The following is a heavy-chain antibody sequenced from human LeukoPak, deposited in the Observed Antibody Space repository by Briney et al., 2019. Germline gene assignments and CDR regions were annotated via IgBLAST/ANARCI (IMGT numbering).Heavy chain of an antibody. CDR1: GFTFSRYG. Sequence: GGSLRLSCAASGFTFSRYGMHWVRQAPGKGLEWVAVISYDGSNKYYADSVKGRFTISRDNSKNTLYLQMNSLRAEDTAVYYCAKGVSIAAAGYNDYWGQGTLVTVSS. CDR2: ISYDGSNK. D-gene: IGHD6-13*01. V-gene: IGHV3-30*18. CDR3: AKGVSIAAAGYNDY. J-gene: IGHJ4*02.